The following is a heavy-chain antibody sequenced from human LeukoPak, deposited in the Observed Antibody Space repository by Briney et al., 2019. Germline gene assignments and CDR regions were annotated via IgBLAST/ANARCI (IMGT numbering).Heavy chain of an antibody. Sequence: GGSLRLSCAASGFTFSNYEMHWVRQAPGKGLEWVSYISSSGSDIYYADSVKGRFTISRDNAKNSLYLHMNSLRAEDTAVYYCARAPNDSSGYYSSAFDIWGQGTMVTVSS. CDR1: GFTFSNYE. J-gene: IGHJ3*02. D-gene: IGHD3-22*01. CDR3: ARAPNDSSGYYSSAFDI. CDR2: ISSSGSDI. V-gene: IGHV3-48*03.